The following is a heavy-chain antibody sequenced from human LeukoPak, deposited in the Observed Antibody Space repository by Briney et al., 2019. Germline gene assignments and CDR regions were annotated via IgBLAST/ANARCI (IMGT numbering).Heavy chain of an antibody. CDR2: IYHSGST. D-gene: IGHD3-3*01. V-gene: IGHV4-38-2*01. CDR1: GYSISSGYY. CDR3: ARHLTIFGVADTLYFDY. J-gene: IGHJ4*02. Sequence: SETLSLTCAVSGYSISSGYYWGWIRQPPGKGLEWIGSIYHSGSTYYNPSLKSRVTISVDTSKNQFSLKLSSVTAADTAVYYCARHLTIFGVADTLYFDYWGQRTLVTVSS.